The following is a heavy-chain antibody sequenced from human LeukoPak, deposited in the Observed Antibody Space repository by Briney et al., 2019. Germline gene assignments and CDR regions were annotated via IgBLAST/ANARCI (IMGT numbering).Heavy chain of an antibody. CDR1: GFTLITYS. Sequence: GGSLRLSCAASGFTLITYSMNWVRQAPGRGLEWVSYISSSSDTIYYADSVKGRFTISRDNAKNSLYLQMNSLRAEDTAVYYCARDTHYYGSGSPAFDLWGRGTMVTVSS. J-gene: IGHJ3*01. CDR3: ARDTHYYGSGSPAFDL. D-gene: IGHD3-10*01. CDR2: ISSSSDTI. V-gene: IGHV3-48*01.